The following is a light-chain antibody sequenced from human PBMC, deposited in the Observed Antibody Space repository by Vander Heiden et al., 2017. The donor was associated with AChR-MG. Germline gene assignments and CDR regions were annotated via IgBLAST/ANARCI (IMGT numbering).Light chain of an antibody. CDR3: QQYNNWPLT. J-gene: IGKJ4*01. V-gene: IGKV3-15*01. CDR2: GAS. CDR1: QSISSY. Sequence: IVMTQSPPPLSVSPGERPTPSSRASQSISSYVAWYQQKPGQSPRLLIDGASTRATGFPARFSGSGSGTEFTLTISSLQSEDFAVYYCQQYNNWPLTFGGGTKVEIK.